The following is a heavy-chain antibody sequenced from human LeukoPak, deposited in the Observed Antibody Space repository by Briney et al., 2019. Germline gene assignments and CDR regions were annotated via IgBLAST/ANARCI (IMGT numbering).Heavy chain of an antibody. V-gene: IGHV4-59*01. CDR2: IYYSGST. CDR1: GGSISSYY. Sequence: PSETLSLTCIVSGGSISSYYWSWIRQPPGKGLEWIGYIYYSGSTNYNPSLKSRVTISVDTSKNQFSLKLSSVTAADTAVYYCARFAYSSSWYPSDYWYFDLWGRGTLVTVSS. CDR3: ARFAYSSSWYPSDYWYFDL. J-gene: IGHJ2*01. D-gene: IGHD6-13*01.